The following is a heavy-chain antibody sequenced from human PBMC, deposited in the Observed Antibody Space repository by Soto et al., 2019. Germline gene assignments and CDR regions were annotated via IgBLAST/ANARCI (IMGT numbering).Heavy chain of an antibody. J-gene: IGHJ3*02. Sequence: EVQLVESGGGLVQPGGSLKLSCAASGFTFSGSAVHWVRQASGKGLEWVGRVRTKTNNYATEYAASVKGRFTISRDDSKNTAYMQMNSLKTEDTAVYYCTRLYFDRSGFGCDPFDIWGQGTMVTVSS. CDR3: TRLYFDRSGFGCDPFDI. V-gene: IGHV3-73*02. CDR2: VRTKTNNYAT. D-gene: IGHD3-22*01. CDR1: GFTFSGSA.